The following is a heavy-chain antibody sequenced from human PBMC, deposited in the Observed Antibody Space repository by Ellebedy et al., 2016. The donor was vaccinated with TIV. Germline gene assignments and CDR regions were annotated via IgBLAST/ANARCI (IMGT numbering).Heavy chain of an antibody. CDR2: IIPIFGTA. CDR3: ARVYCGGDCYSG. V-gene: IGHV1-69*13. CDR1: GGTFSSYA. Sequence: SVKVSCXASGGTFSSYAISWVRQAPGQGLEWMGGIIPIFGTANYAQKFQGRVTITADESTSTAYMELSSLRSEDTAVYYCARVYCGGDCYSGWGQGTLVTVSS. D-gene: IGHD2-21*02. J-gene: IGHJ4*02.